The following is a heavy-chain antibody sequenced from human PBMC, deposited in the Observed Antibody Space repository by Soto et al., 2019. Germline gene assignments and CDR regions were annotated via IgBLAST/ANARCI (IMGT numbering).Heavy chain of an antibody. CDR1: CGSFSGYY. Sequence: KPSETLSLTCAFYCGSFSGYYWSWIRQPPGKGLEWIGEINHSGSTNYNPSLKSRVTISVDTSKNQFSLKLSSVTAADTAVYYCARRDYSSSSSYFDYWGQGTLVTVSS. CDR2: INHSGST. CDR3: ARRDYSSSSSYFDY. D-gene: IGHD6-6*01. V-gene: IGHV4-34*01. J-gene: IGHJ4*02.